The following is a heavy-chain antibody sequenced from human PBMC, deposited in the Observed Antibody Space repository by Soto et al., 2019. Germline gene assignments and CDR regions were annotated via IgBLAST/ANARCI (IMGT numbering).Heavy chain of an antibody. CDR1: GFTFSSYG. J-gene: IGHJ4*02. V-gene: IGHV3-33*01. CDR3: ASVFRGGSCFDY. D-gene: IGHD2-15*01. CDR2: IWYDGSNK. Sequence: QVQLVESGGGVVQPGRSLRLSCAASGFTFSSYGMHWVRQAPGKGLEWVAVIWYDGSNKYYADSVKGRFTISRDNSKNTLYMQMKSLRAEDKVVYYCASVFRGGSCFDYWGQGTLVTVSS.